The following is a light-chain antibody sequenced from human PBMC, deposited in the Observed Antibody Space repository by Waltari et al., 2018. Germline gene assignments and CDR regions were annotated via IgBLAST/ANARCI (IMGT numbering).Light chain of an antibody. CDR1: QSISTS. CDR2: DAS. J-gene: IGKJ4*01. Sequence: EIVLTQSPATLSLSPGERATLSCRASQSISTSLAWYQQKPGQAPRLLIYDASTSFNDIPAMFRGSGSGTDFTLTINSLEPGDSAVYYCQQRDNWPLTFGGGTKLEI. CDR3: QQRDNWPLT. V-gene: IGKV3-11*01.